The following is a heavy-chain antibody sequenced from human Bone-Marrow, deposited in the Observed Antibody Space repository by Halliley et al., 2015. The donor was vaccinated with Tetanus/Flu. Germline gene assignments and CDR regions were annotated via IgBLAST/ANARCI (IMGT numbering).Heavy chain of an antibody. V-gene: IGHV3-21*01. J-gene: IGHJ4*02. CDR3: AREWEQQPIRN. D-gene: IGHD6-13*01. Sequence: SLRLSCAASGFTFSDYSMNWVRQAPGKGLEWVSGISSGSRYFYYADSVKGRFSISRDNAKNSLYLQMNSLRVEDTAVYYCAREWEQQPIRNWGQGTLVTVSS. CDR2: ISSGSRYF. CDR1: GFTFSDYS.